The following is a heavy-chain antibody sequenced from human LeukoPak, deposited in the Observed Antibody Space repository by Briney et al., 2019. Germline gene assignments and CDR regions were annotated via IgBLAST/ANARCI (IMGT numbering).Heavy chain of an antibody. V-gene: IGHV1-18*01. Sequence: ASVKVSCKASGYTFTGYGISWVRQAPGQGLEWMGWISAYNGNTNYAQKLQGRVTMTTDTSTTTAYMELRRLRSDDTALYFCARGSLRGYEGAMDVWGQGTTVTVSS. CDR1: GYTFTGYG. J-gene: IGHJ6*02. D-gene: IGHD5-12*01. CDR3: ARGSLRGYEGAMDV. CDR2: ISAYNGNT.